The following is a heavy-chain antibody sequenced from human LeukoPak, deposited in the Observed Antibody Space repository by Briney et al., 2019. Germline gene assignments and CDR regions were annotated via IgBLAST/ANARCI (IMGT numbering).Heavy chain of an antibody. V-gene: IGHV4-59*01. D-gene: IGHD5-18*01. Sequence: SETLSLTCTVSGGSISSYYWSWIREPPGKGLGWMGYIYYSGSTNYNPSLKSRVTISVDTSKNQFSLKLSSVTAADTAVYYCASNAAMANDAFDIWGQGTMVTVSS. J-gene: IGHJ3*02. CDR2: IYYSGST. CDR1: GGSISSYY. CDR3: ASNAAMANDAFDI.